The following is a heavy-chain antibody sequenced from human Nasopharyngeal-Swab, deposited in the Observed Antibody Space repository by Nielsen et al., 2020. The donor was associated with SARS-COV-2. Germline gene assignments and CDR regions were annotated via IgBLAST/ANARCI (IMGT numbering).Heavy chain of an antibody. J-gene: IGHJ6*02. CDR3: ATSPFSSSWYDPSYYYGMDV. CDR2: ISWNSGSI. Sequence: SLKIYCAASGFTFDDYAMHWVRQAPGKGLEWVSGISWNSGSIGYADSVKGRFTISRDNAKNSLYLQMNSLRAEDTALYYCATSPFSSSWYDPSYYYGMDVWGQGTTVTVSS. CDR1: GFTFDDYA. D-gene: IGHD6-13*01. V-gene: IGHV3-9*01.